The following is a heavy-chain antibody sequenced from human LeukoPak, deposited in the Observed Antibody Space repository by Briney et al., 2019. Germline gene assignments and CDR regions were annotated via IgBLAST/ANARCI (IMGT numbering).Heavy chain of an antibody. CDR3: AREEGYCSGGSCYVDY. V-gene: IGHV1-69*13. CDR1: GYTFTDYY. CDR2: IIPIFGTA. Sequence: GASVKVSCKASGYTFTDYYMHWVRQAPGQGLEWMGGIIPIFGTANYAQKFQGRVTITADESTSTAYMELSSLRSEDTAVYYCAREEGYCSGGSCYVDYWGQGTLVTVSS. D-gene: IGHD2-15*01. J-gene: IGHJ4*02.